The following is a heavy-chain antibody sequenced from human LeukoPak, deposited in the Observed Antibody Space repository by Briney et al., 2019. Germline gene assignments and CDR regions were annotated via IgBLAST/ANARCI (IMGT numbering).Heavy chain of an antibody. Sequence: GGSLRLSCAASGFTFSSYWMSWVRQAPGKGLEWVANIKQDGSEKYYVDSVKGRLTISRDNAKNSLYLQMNSLRAEDTAVYYCARRVVPAARVLYYYYYYMDVWGKGTTVTVSS. V-gene: IGHV3-7*01. D-gene: IGHD2-2*01. CDR3: ARRVVPAARVLYYYYYYMDV. CDR1: GFTFSSYW. CDR2: IKQDGSEK. J-gene: IGHJ6*03.